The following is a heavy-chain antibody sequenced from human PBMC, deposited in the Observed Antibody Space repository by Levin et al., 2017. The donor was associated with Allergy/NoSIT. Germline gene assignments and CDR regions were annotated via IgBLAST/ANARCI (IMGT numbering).Heavy chain of an antibody. Sequence: GESLKISCKGSGYSFTSYWISWVRQMPGKGLEWMGRIDPSDSYTNYSPSFQGHVTISADKSISTAYLQWSSLKASDTAMYYCARHGPGTATFDPSNAVGYWGQGTLVTVSS. D-gene: IGHD6-13*01. CDR2: IDPSDSYT. CDR1: GYSFTSYW. V-gene: IGHV5-10-1*01. J-gene: IGHJ4*02. CDR3: ARHGPGTATFDPSNAVGY.